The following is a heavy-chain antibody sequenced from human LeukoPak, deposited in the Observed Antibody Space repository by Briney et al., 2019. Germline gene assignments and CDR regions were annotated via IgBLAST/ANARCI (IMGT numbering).Heavy chain of an antibody. CDR2: IYYSGST. D-gene: IGHD1-14*01. J-gene: IGHJ3*01. CDR1: GGSISSYY. V-gene: IGHV4-59*01. CDR3: ARDLKGYRIEP. Sequence: SETLSFTCTVSGGSISSYYWSWIRQPPGKGLEWIGYIYYSGSTNYNPSLKSRVTISVDTSKNQFSLKLSSVTAADTAVYYCARDLKGYRIEPWGQGTMVTVSS.